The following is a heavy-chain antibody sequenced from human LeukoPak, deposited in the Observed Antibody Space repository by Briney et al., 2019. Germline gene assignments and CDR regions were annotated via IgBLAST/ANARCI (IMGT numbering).Heavy chain of an antibody. J-gene: IGHJ4*02. CDR1: GGSISSYY. CDR2: IYYSGST. Sequence: SETLSLTCTVSGGSISSYYWSWIRQPPGKGLEWIGYIYYSGSTNYNPSLKSRVTISVDTSKNQFPLKLSSVTAADAAVYYCARRNSVTVAFDYWGQGTLVTVSS. CDR3: ARRNSVTVAFDY. D-gene: IGHD1-14*01. V-gene: IGHV4-59*01.